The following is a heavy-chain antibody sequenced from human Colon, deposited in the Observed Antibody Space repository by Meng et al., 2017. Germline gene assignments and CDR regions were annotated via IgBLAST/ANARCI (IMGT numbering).Heavy chain of an antibody. CDR3: ARGGGFCHVPSCRYFDF. CDR1: GVSTATAPYV. J-gene: IGHJ4*02. V-gene: IGHV4-31*11. D-gene: IGHD3-10*02. CDR2: LFYSGNT. Sequence: QVGLLWSCPGLVKPALPLSLVCGVSGVSTATAPYVWCWIRQRTEERLWLIGDLFYSGNTYDNPSHESRVTFSVDKSRDQFSLNLSSVTAAHSAVYYCARGGGFCHVPSCRYFDFWGQGTVVTVSS.